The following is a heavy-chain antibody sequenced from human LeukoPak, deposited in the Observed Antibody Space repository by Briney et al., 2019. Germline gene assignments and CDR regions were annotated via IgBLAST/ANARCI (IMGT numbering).Heavy chain of an antibody. CDR2: ISGSGGST. CDR3: ASRGFVVVARVDY. D-gene: IGHD2-2*01. CDR1: GFTFSSYA. Sequence: GGSLRLSCAASGFTFSSYAMSWVRQAPGKGLEWVSAISGSGGSTYYADSVKGRFSISRDNSKNTLYLQMNSLRAEDTAVYYCASRGFVVVARVDYWGQGTLVTVSS. J-gene: IGHJ4*02. V-gene: IGHV3-23*01.